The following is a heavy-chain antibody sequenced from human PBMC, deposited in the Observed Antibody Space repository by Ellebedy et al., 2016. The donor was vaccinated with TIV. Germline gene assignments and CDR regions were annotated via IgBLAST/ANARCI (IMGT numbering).Heavy chain of an antibody. J-gene: IGHJ6*03. CDR2: IYHSGGT. CDR1: GGSISTYY. CDR3: ARGREWSGGGDSNKRLYFFYYYMDV. V-gene: IGHV4-59*01. Sequence: SETLSLTCTVSGGSISTYYWNWIRQSPGKGLEWIGSIYHSGGTNYNPSLKSRVTMSVDTPNNQFSLKVSSVIAADTAVYYCARGREWSGGGDSNKRLYFFYYYMDVWGEGTTVTVSS. D-gene: IGHD2-21*02.